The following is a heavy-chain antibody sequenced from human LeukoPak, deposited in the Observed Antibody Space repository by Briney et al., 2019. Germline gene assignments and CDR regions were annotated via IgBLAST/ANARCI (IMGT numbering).Heavy chain of an antibody. CDR1: RFTFSSYG. Sequence: GGSLTLSCAASRFTFSSYGMHWVRQAPGKGLEWVALIWFGGSNKYYADSVKGRFTISRDNSKSTLYLQMNSLRAEDTAVYYCAKDGYFRQPHSSYVEYWGQGTLVSVSS. D-gene: IGHD6-6*01. CDR2: IWFGGSNK. V-gene: IGHV3-33*06. J-gene: IGHJ4*02. CDR3: AKDGYFRQPHSSYVEY.